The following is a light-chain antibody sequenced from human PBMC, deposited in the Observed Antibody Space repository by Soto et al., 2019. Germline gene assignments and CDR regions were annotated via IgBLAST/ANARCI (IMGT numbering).Light chain of an antibody. CDR2: DVG. V-gene: IGLV2-11*01. Sequence: QSALTQPRSVSGSPGQSVIISCIGTSSDVGAYIYVSWYQQYPAKAPKVMIYDVGRRPSGVPDRFSGSKSGNTASLTISGLQAEDEAVYFCCSYAGNKTVVFGGGTKVTVL. CDR3: CSYAGNKTVV. CDR1: SSDVGAYIY. J-gene: IGLJ3*02.